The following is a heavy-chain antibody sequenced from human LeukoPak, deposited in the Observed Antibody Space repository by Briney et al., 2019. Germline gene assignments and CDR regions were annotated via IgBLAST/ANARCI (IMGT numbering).Heavy chain of an antibody. CDR3: AKDRGGGSQLGDAYDV. CDR1: GFPLDEHA. V-gene: IGHV3-9*01. CDR2: ISYSSETI. Sequence: PGGSLRLSCAASGFPLDEHAMHWVRQAPGKGLEWVSGISYSSETIGYVDSVKGRFTISRDNVRKSLYLQMNSLRIEDTALYYCAKDRGGGSQLGDAYDVWGQGTMVSVSS. J-gene: IGHJ3*01. D-gene: IGHD5-24*01.